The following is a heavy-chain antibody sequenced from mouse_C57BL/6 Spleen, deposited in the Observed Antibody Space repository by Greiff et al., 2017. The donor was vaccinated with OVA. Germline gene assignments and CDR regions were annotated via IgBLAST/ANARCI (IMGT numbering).Heavy chain of an antibody. V-gene: IGHV1-19*01. CDR2: INPYNGGT. D-gene: IGHD1-1*01. Sequence: EVMLVESGPVLVKPGASVKMSCKASGYTFTDYYMNWVKQSHGKSLEWIGVINPYNGGTSYNQKFKGKATLTVDKSSSTAYMELNSLTSEDSAVYYCANYGSSRYAMDYWGQGTSVTVSS. CDR3: ANYGSSRYAMDY. J-gene: IGHJ4*01. CDR1: GYTFTDYY.